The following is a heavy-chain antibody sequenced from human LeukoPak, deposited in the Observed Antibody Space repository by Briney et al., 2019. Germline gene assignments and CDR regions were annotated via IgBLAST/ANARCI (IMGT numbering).Heavy chain of an antibody. CDR2: INAGNGNT. J-gene: IGHJ4*02. D-gene: IGHD3-9*01. CDR3: ARVYDILTGYYGLGY. CDR1: GYTFTSYA. Sequence: ASVKVSCKASGYTFTSYAMHWVRQAPGQRLEWMGWINAGNGNTKYSQKFQGRVTINRDTSASTAYMELSSLRSEDTAVYYCARVYDILTGYYGLGYWGQGTLVTVSS. V-gene: IGHV1-3*01.